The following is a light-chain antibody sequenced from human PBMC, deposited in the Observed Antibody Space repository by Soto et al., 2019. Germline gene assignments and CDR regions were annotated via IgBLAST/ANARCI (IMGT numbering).Light chain of an antibody. CDR1: QSVGSGS. Sequence: EIVLTQSPGTLSLSPGERATLSCRASQSVGSGSLAWYQQKPGQAPRLLTYGASSRATGIPARFSGSGSGTDFTLTISRLEPEDFAVYYCQQYGRSPPITFGPGTRLEIK. V-gene: IGKV3-20*01. J-gene: IGKJ5*01. CDR3: QQYGRSPPIT. CDR2: GAS.